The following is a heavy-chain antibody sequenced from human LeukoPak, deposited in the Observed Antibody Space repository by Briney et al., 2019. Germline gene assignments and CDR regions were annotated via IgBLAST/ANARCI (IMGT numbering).Heavy chain of an antibody. CDR2: INSDGSST. CDR1: GFTFSSYW. D-gene: IGHD6-19*01. Sequence: GGSLRLSCAASGFTFSSYWVHWVRQAPGKGLVWVSRINSDGSSTSYADSVKGRFTISRDNAKNTLYLQMNSLRAEDTAVYYCAGHLAVAGTFTFDYWGQGTLVTVSS. CDR3: AGHLAVAGTFTFDY. V-gene: IGHV3-74*01. J-gene: IGHJ4*02.